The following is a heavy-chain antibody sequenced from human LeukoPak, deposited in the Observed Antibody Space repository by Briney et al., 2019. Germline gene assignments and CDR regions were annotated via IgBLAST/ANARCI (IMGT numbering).Heavy chain of an antibody. CDR1: GGSISSSSYY. Sequence: SSETLSLTCTVSGGSISSSSYYWGWIRQPPGKGLEWIGSIYYSGSTYYNPSLKSRVTISVDTSKNQFSLKLSSVTAADTAVYYCARYYSEHGSLDYWGQGTLVTVSS. CDR2: IYYSGST. CDR3: ARYYSEHGSLDY. J-gene: IGHJ4*02. V-gene: IGHV4-39*07. D-gene: IGHD4-11*01.